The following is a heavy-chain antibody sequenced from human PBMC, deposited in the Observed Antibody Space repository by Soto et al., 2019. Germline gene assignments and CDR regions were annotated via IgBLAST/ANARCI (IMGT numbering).Heavy chain of an antibody. D-gene: IGHD3-22*01. CDR2: ISGSGGST. V-gene: IGHV3-23*01. J-gene: IGHJ3*02. Sequence: PGGSLRLSCAASGFTFSSYAMSWVRQAPGKGLEWVSAISGSGGSTYYADSVKGRFTISRDNSKNTLYLQMSSLRAEDTAVYYCAKDLYYYDSSGYYLIWGQGTMVTVSS. CDR1: GFTFSSYA. CDR3: AKDLYYYDSSGYYLI.